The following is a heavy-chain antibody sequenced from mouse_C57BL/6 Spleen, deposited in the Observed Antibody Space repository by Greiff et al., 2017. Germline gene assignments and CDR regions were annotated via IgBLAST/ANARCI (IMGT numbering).Heavy chain of an antibody. CDR3: TRGLTTVVAFDY. Sequence: EVKVVESGAGLVKPGGSLKLSCVASGFTFSSYAMSWVRQTPEKRLEWVAYISSGGDYIYYAYTVKGRFTISRDNARNTLYLQMSSLKSEDTAMYYCTRGLTTVVAFDYWGQGTTLTVSS. CDR2: ISSGGDYI. J-gene: IGHJ2*01. V-gene: IGHV5-9-1*02. D-gene: IGHD1-1*01. CDR1: GFTFSSYA.